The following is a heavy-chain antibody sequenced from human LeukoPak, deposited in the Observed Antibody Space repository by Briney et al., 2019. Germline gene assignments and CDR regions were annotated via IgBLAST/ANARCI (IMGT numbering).Heavy chain of an antibody. CDR2: ISGSGSYI. Sequence: GGSPRLSCAASGFSFSTYTMNWARQAPGKGLEWVSSISGSGSYIYYADSVKGRFTISRDNAKNSLYLQMTSLRAEDTAIYYCASHFWNYYRIDYWGQGILVTVSS. D-gene: IGHD3-3*02. V-gene: IGHV3-21*01. CDR1: GFSFSTYT. CDR3: ASHFWNYYRIDY. J-gene: IGHJ4*02.